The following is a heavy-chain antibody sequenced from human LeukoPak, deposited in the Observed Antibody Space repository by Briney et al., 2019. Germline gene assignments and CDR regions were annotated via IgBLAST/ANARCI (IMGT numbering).Heavy chain of an antibody. D-gene: IGHD3-22*01. CDR3: AREYYDSSDYPRQHYFDY. V-gene: IGHV3-33*01. CDR2: IWYDGSYK. CDR1: GFTFITYG. J-gene: IGHJ4*02. Sequence: GGSLRLSCAASGFTFITYGMHWVRQAPGKGLEWVALIWYDGSYKYYADSVKGRFTISRDNSKNTLYLQMNSLRAEDTAVYYCAREYYDSSDYPRQHYFDYWGQGTLVTVSS.